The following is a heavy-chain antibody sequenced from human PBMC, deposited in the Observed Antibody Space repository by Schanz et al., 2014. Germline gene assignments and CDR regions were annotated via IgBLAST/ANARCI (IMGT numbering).Heavy chain of an antibody. Sequence: QVQLVQSGGEVKTPGASVKVSCKASGYTFAMYDMNWVRQAPGQGLEWMGWINTNTANPTYAQGFTGRFVYTLDASVTTAYLEISSLKAEDTAGEPCARGYSGYSHFDYWGQGALVTVSS. CDR2: INTNTANP. CDR3: ARGYSGYSHFDY. V-gene: IGHV7-4-1*02. CDR1: GYTFAMYD. D-gene: IGHD5-12*01. J-gene: IGHJ4*02.